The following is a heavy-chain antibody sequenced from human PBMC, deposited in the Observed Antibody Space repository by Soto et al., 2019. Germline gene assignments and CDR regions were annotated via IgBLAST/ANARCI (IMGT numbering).Heavy chain of an antibody. CDR2: IFASGDKI. CDR3: LGAVITGY. CDR1: GFTFSNYA. Sequence: EVQLLESGGGLVQPGGSLRLSCVASGFTFSNYAMSWVRQAPGKGLEWVSSIFASGDKIYYADSVRGRFTISRDNSKNTLFPQMSSLRAEDTALYNCLGAVITGYWGRGTLVTVSS. J-gene: IGHJ1*01. D-gene: IGHD3-22*01. V-gene: IGHV3-23*01.